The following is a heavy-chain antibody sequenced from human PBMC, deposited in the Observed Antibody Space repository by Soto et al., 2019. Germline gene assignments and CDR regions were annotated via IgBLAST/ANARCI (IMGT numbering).Heavy chain of an antibody. CDR3: AKRGSGSQFDY. CDR2: ISGSGDST. V-gene: IGHV3-23*01. Sequence: EVQLLESGGGLVQPGGSLRLSCAASGFTFSSYAMSWVRQAPGKGLEWVSVISGSGDSTYYADSVKGRFTISRDNSKNTLYLQMSSLRADDTAVYYCAKRGSGSQFDYWGQGTLVTASS. D-gene: IGHD1-26*01. CDR1: GFTFSSYA. J-gene: IGHJ4*02.